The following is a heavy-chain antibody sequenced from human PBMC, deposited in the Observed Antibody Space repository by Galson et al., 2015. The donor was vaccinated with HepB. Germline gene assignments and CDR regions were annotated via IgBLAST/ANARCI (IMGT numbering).Heavy chain of an antibody. CDR3: ARDRISSSWYGVGYFDY. CDR2: IYSGGST. Sequence: SLRLSCAASGFTVSSNYMSWVRQAPGKGLEWVSVIYSGGSTYYADSVKGRFTISRHNSKNTLYLQMNSLRAEDTAVYYCARDRISSSWYGVGYFDYWGQGTLVTVSS. D-gene: IGHD6-13*01. CDR1: GFTVSSNY. V-gene: IGHV3-53*04. J-gene: IGHJ4*02.